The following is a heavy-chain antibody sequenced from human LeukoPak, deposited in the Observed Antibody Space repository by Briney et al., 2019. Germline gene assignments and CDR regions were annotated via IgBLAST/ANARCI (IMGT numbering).Heavy chain of an antibody. D-gene: IGHD3-22*01. CDR2: ISGSGGST. Sequence: GGSLRLSCAASGFTFNNYAMSWVRQAPGKGLEWVSAISGSGGSTYYADSVKGRFTISRDNSKNTLYLQMNSLRAEDTAVYYCAKSNRYDSSGYLDYWGQGTLVTVSS. CDR3: AKSNRYDSSGYLDY. J-gene: IGHJ4*02. CDR1: GFTFNNYA. V-gene: IGHV3-23*01.